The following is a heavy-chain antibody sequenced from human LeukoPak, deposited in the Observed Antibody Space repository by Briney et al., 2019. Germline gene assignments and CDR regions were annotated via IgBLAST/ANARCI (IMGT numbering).Heavy chain of an antibody. D-gene: IGHD6-19*01. CDR2: ISPSSGAT. CDR3: ARYPYGSGWACARAFDI. V-gene: IGHV1-2*02. J-gene: IGHJ3*02. CDR1: VYTFTAYY. Sequence: ASVKVSRKASVYTFTAYYLHWVRQAAGQGLEWMAWISPSSGATDYAQSFQGRVTVTRDTSISTAYMEVSRLTSDDTAVYYCARYPYGSGWACARAFDIWGQGTMVTVSS.